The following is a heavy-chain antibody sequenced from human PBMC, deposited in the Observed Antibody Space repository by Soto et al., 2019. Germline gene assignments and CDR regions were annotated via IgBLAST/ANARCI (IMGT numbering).Heavy chain of an antibody. CDR3: VKGPHATELYSYGYLLGDGEFGEADY. J-gene: IGHJ4*02. D-gene: IGHD5-18*01. V-gene: IGHV3-64D*08. CDR1: GFTFSSYA. Sequence: GGSLRLSCSASGFTFSSYAMHWVRQAPGKGLEYVSAISSNGGSTYYADSVKGRFTISRDNSKNTLYLQMSSLRAEDTAVYYCVKGPHATELYSYGYLLGDGEFGEADYWGQGTLVTVSS. CDR2: ISSNGGST.